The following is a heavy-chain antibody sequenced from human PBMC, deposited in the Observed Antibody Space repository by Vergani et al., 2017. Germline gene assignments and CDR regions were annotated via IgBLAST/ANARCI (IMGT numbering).Heavy chain of an antibody. Sequence: EVQLVQSGAEVKKPGESLKISCKGSGYSFTSYWIGWVRQMPGKGLEWMGIIYPGDSDTRYSPSFQGQVTISADKSISTAYLQWSSLKASDTAMYYCARGEPRYFDWLLYTYYYYYMDVWGKGTTVTVSS. CDR3: ARGEPRYFDWLLYTYYYYYMDV. CDR2: IYPGDSDT. D-gene: IGHD3-9*01. CDR1: GYSFTSYW. V-gene: IGHV5-51*01. J-gene: IGHJ6*03.